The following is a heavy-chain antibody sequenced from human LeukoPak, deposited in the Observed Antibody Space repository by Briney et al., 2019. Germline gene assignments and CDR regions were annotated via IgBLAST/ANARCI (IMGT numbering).Heavy chain of an antibody. V-gene: IGHV3-48*04. CDR1: GFTFSSYS. J-gene: IGHJ5*02. Sequence: PGGSLRLSCAASGFTFSSYSMNWVRQAPGKGLEWVSYISSSSSTIYYADSVKGRFTISRDNAKNSLYLQMNSLRAEDTAVYYCARSRGIAAAGTFKNNWFDPRGQGTLVTVSS. CDR3: ARSRGIAAAGTFKNNWFDP. CDR2: ISSSSSTI. D-gene: IGHD6-13*01.